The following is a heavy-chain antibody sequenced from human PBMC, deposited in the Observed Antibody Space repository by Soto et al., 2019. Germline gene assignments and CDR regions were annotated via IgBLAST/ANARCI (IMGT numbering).Heavy chain of an antibody. CDR3: ARRLAAAGSYAFDI. CDR2: INPNSGGT. Sequence: ASVKVSCKASGYTFTGYYIHWVRQAPGQGLEWMGWINPNSGGTNYAQKFQGWVTMTRDTSISTAYMELSRLRSDDTAVYYCARRLAAAGSYAFDIWGQGTMVTVSS. V-gene: IGHV1-2*04. J-gene: IGHJ3*02. CDR1: GYTFTGYY. D-gene: IGHD6-13*01.